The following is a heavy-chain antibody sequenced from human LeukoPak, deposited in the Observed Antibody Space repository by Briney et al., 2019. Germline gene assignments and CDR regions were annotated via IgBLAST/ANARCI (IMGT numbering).Heavy chain of an antibody. J-gene: IGHJ4*02. V-gene: IGHV3-9*01. CDR3: AREPTVTTRYFDY. Sequence: GGSLRLSCAASGFTFDDYAMHWVRQAPGKGLEWVSGISWNSGSIGYADSVKGRFTISRDNAKNSLYLQMNSLRVEDTALYYCAREPTVTTRYFDYWGQGTLVTVSS. CDR1: GFTFDDYA. CDR2: ISWNSGSI. D-gene: IGHD4-17*01.